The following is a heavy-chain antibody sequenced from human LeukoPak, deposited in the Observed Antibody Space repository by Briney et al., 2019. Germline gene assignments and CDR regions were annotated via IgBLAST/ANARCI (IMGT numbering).Heavy chain of an antibody. Sequence: GGSLRLSCAASGFTFSSYNMNWVRQAPGKGLEWVSSISSSSSYIYYADSVKGRFTISRDNAKNSLYLQMNSLRAEDTAVYYCARSDYGSGNYYWSLDYWGQGTLVTVSS. CDR2: ISSSSSYI. D-gene: IGHD3-10*01. CDR3: ARSDYGSGNYYWSLDY. V-gene: IGHV3-21*01. J-gene: IGHJ4*02. CDR1: GFTFSSYN.